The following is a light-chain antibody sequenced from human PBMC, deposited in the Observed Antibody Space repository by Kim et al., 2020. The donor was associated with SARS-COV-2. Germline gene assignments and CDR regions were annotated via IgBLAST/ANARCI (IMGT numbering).Light chain of an antibody. CDR3: AAWDDNLSGAV. CDR2: RNN. CDR1: SSNIGSYS. J-gene: IGLJ3*02. Sequence: QSVLTQPPSTSGTPGQRVTISCSGSSSNIGSYSVYWYQQVPGTAPKVLIYRNNQRPSGVPDRFSGSRSGTTASLAISGLRSEDEGNYYCAAWDDNLSGAVFGGGTQLTVL. V-gene: IGLV1-47*01.